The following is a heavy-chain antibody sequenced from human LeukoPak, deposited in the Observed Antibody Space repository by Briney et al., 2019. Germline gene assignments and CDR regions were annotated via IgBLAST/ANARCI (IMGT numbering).Heavy chain of an antibody. D-gene: IGHD6-13*01. CDR2: IIPIFGTA. Sequence: SVKVSCKASGYTFTGYYMHWVRQAPGQGLEWRGGIIPIFGTANYAQKFQGRVTITTDESTSTAYMELSSLRSDDTAVYYCARVASSSWSYYFDYGGQGAVVTISS. V-gene: IGHV1-69*05. J-gene: IGHJ4*02. CDR1: GYTFTGYY. CDR3: ARVASSSWSYYFDY.